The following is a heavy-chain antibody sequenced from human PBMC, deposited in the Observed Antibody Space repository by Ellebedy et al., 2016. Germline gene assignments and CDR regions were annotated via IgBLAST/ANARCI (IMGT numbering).Heavy chain of an antibody. D-gene: IGHD6-19*01. CDR2: ISWNSGSI. V-gene: IGHV3-9*01. J-gene: IGHJ4*02. CDR1: GFTFDDYA. CDR3: ARTPGPVARTDFDY. Sequence: SLKISXAASGFTFDDYAMHWVRQAPGKGLEWVSGISWNSGSIGYADSVKGRFTISRDNSKNTLYLQMNSLRAEDTAVYYCARTPGPVARTDFDYWGQGTLVTVSS.